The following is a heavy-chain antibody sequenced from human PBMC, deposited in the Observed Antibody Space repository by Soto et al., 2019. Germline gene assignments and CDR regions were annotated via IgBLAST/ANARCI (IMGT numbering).Heavy chain of an antibody. CDR2: LNPKSGNT. J-gene: IGHJ4*02. Sequence: QVQLVQSGAEVKEPGASVRVSCKASGYSFTKFDINWVRQAPGQGLEWMGWLNPKSGNTGYAQNLQGRVTMTRDTSISTAYMELRSLRSEDTALYYCARVTAGSSDFDYWGQGTPLTVSS. CDR1: GYSFTKFD. V-gene: IGHV1-8*01. D-gene: IGHD6-6*01. CDR3: ARVTAGSSDFDY.